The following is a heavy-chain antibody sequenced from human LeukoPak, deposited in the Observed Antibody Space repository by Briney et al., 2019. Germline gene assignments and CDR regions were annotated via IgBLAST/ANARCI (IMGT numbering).Heavy chain of an antibody. Sequence: GGSLRLSCAASGFTFSNAWMTWVRQAPGKGLEWVGRIKSKTDGGTTDYAAPVKGGFTISRDDSKNTLYLQMNSLKTEDTAVYYCTTDLPHYDIYTSGVGVADYWGQGTLVTVSS. D-gene: IGHD6-19*01. CDR3: TTDLPHYDIYTSGVGVADY. CDR2: IKSKTDGGTT. CDR1: GFTFSNAW. V-gene: IGHV3-15*01. J-gene: IGHJ4*02.